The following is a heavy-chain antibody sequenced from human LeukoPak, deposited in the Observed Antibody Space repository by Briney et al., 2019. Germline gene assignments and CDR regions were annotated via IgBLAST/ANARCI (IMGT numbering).Heavy chain of an antibody. CDR1: GFTFRSYD. CDR2: ISYDGSNK. Sequence: GRSLRLSCAASGFTFRSYDMHWVRQAPGKGLEWVAVISYDGSNKYYADSVKGRFTISRDNSKNTLYLQMNSLRAEDTAVYYCAEGRYTPDPWGQGTLVTVSS. CDR3: AEGRYTPDP. D-gene: IGHD5-18*01. J-gene: IGHJ5*02. V-gene: IGHV3-30*18.